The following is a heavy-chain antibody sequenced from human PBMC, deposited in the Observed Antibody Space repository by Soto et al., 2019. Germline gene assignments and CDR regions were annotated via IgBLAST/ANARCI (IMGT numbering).Heavy chain of an antibody. V-gene: IGHV3-23*01. D-gene: IGHD3-16*02. CDR1: GFTFNSYV. J-gene: IGHJ4*02. Sequence: PGGSLRLSCVASGFTFNSYVMTWVRQTPEKGLEWVSSISGSGSTTDYADSVKGRFTMSRDNSKNTLFLQMNSLRAEDTALYYCAKKLSGSNPFDHWGQGTLVTVAS. CDR3: AKKLSGSNPFDH. CDR2: ISGSGSTT.